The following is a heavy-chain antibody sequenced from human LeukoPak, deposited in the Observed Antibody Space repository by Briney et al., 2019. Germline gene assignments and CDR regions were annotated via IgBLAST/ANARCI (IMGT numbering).Heavy chain of an antibody. J-gene: IGHJ4*02. V-gene: IGHV3-21*01. CDR2: ISTSSSYI. Sequence: PGGSLRLSCAASGFTFSSYNMNWVRQAPGKGLEWVSSISTSSSYIYYADSVKGRFTISRDNAKNSLYLQMNSLRAEDTAMYYCARSMSGSRELWGQGTLVTVSP. CDR3: ARSMSGSREL. D-gene: IGHD1-26*01. CDR1: GFTFSSYN.